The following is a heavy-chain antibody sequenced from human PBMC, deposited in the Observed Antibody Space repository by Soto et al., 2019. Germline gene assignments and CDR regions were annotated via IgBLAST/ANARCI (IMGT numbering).Heavy chain of an antibody. D-gene: IGHD3-22*01. CDR3: AKDRYDSSGYYQYFDY. CDR1: GFTFSSYA. Sequence: EVQLLESGGGLVQPGGSPRLSCAASGFTFSSYAMSWVRQAPGKGLEWVSVISGSGGSTYYADSVKGRFTISRDNSKNTLYLQMNSLRAEDTAVYYCAKDRYDSSGYYQYFDYWGQGTLVTVSS. J-gene: IGHJ4*02. CDR2: ISGSGGST. V-gene: IGHV3-23*01.